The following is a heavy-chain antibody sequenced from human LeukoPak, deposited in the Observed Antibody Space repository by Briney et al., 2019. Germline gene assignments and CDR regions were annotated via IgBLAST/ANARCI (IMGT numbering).Heavy chain of an antibody. CDR1: GGSISSSSYY. CDR2: IYYSGST. D-gene: IGHD3-16*02. J-gene: IGHJ4*02. V-gene: IGHV4-39*07. Sequence: SETMSLTCTVSGGSISSSSYYWGWIRQPPGKGLEWIGSIYYSGSTYYNPSLKSRVTISVDTSKNQFSLKLSSVTAADTAVYYCARAPLDDYVWGSYQVWGQGTLVTVSS. CDR3: ARAPLDDYVWGSYQV.